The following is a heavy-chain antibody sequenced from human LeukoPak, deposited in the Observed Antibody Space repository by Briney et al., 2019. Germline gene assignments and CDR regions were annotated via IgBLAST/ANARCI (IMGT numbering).Heavy chain of an antibody. D-gene: IGHD3-10*01. J-gene: IGHJ3*02. CDR2: INPNSGGT. V-gene: IGHV1-2*02. CDR3: ERIQNPYYGSGRKAFDI. Sequence: ASVKVSCKASGYTFTGYYMHWVRQAPGQGLEWMGWINPNSGGTNYAQKFQGRVTMTRDTSISTAYMELSRLRSDDTAVYYCERIQNPYYGSGRKAFDIWGQGTMVTVSS. CDR1: GYTFTGYY.